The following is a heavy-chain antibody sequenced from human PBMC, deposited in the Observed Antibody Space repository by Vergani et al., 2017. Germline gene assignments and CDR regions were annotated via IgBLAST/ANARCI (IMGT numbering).Heavy chain of an antibody. CDR1: GYTFTGYY. V-gene: IGHV1-2*02. J-gene: IGHJ4*02. D-gene: IGHD2-8*01. CDR2: ISPNSGGT. Sequence: QVQLVQSGAEVKKPGASVKVSCKASGYTFTGYYMHWVRQAPGQGLEWMGWISPNSGGTNYAQKFQGRVTMTRDTSISTAYMELSRLRSDDTAVYYCAREGTDIVLMVYATWLTLDYWGQGTLVTVSS. CDR3: AREGTDIVLMVYATWLTLDY.